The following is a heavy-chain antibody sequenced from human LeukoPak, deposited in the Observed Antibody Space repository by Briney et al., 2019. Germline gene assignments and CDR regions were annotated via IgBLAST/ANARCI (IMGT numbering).Heavy chain of an antibody. D-gene: IGHD2-15*01. V-gene: IGHV4-61*01. J-gene: IGHJ6*02. Sequence: SETLSLTCTVSGGSVSSGSYYWSWIRQPPGKGLEWIGYIYYSGSTNYNPSLKSRVTISVDTSKNQFSLKLSSVTAADTAVYYCARASSMGSCSGGSCPELYYYGMDVWGQGTTVTVSS. CDR2: IYYSGST. CDR1: GGSVSSGSYY. CDR3: ARASSMGSCSGGSCPELYYYGMDV.